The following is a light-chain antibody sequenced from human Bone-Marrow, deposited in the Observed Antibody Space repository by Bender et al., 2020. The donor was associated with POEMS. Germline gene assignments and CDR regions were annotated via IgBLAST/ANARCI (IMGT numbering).Light chain of an antibody. CDR3: AAWDAGLSDGV. J-gene: IGLJ3*02. Sequence: QSVLTQPPSASGTPGQRVTISCSGSNSNIGTNAVNWYQQFPGTAPKLLIYSDNQRPSGVPDRFYACKSGTSASLAISGLQSEDVADYCCAAWDAGLSDGVFGGGTKRTVL. CDR2: SDN. CDR1: NSNIGTNA. V-gene: IGLV1-44*01.